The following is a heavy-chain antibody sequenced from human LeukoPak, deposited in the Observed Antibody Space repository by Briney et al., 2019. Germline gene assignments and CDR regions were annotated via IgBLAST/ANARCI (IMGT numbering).Heavy chain of an antibody. V-gene: IGHV4-61*08. J-gene: IGHJ4*02. CDR3: ARAPLRGPVDY. CDR1: GGSISSGGYS. CDR2: IYYSGST. D-gene: IGHD3-16*02. Sequence: SETLSLTCAVSGGSISSGGYSWSWIRQPPGKGLEWIGYIYYSGSTNYNPSLKSRVTISVDTSKNQFSLKLSSVTAADTAVYYCARAPLRGPVDYWGQGTLVTVSS.